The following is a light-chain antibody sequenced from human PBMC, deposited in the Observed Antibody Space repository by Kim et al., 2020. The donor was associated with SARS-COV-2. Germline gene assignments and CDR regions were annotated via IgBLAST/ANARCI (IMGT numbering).Light chain of an antibody. J-gene: IGLJ1*01. Sequence: PGQSVNISCTGTNSDVGAYNYVSWYQQHPGQAPKLLIYEVNERPSGVPDRFSGSKSVNTASLTVSGLQSDDEADYYCSSFAGSHYVFGTGTKVTVL. CDR3: SSFAGSHYV. CDR2: EVN. V-gene: IGLV2-8*01. CDR1: NSDVGAYNY.